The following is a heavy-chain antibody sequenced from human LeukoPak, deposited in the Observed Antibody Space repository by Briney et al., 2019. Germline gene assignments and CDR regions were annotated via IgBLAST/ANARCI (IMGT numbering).Heavy chain of an antibody. CDR3: ARVPEAAAELDS. D-gene: IGHD6-13*01. J-gene: IGHJ5*02. CDR2: ISSSSSYI. V-gene: IGHV3-21*01. CDR1: GFTVSSNY. Sequence: KPGGSLRLSCAASGFTVSSNYMSWVRQAPGKGLEWVSSISSSSSYIYYADSVKGRFTISRDNAKNSLYLQMNSLRAEDTAVYYCARVPEAAAELDSWGQGTLVTVSS.